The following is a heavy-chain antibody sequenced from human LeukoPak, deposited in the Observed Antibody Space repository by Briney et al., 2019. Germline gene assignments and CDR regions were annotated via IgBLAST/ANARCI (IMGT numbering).Heavy chain of an antibody. V-gene: IGHV3-23*01. Sequence: GGSLRLSCAASGFTFSSYAMSWVRQAPGKGLEWVSAISGSGGSTYYADSVKGRFTISRDNSKNTLYLQMNSLRAEDTAVYYCAKVGSDDYVWGSPKYYFDYWGQGTLVTVSS. CDR1: GFTFSSYA. CDR2: ISGSGGST. J-gene: IGHJ4*02. D-gene: IGHD3-16*01. CDR3: AKVGSDDYVWGSPKYYFDY.